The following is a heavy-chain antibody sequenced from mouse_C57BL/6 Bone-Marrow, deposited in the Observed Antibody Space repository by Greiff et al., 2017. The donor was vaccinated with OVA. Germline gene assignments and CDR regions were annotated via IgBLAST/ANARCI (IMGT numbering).Heavy chain of an antibody. CDR2: IYPRDGST. V-gene: IGHV1-85*01. Sequence: QVQLKESGPELVKPGASVKLSCKASGYTFTSYDINWVKQRPGQGLEWIGWIYPRDGSTKYNEKFKGKATLTVDTSSSTAYMELHSLTSEDSAVYFCAREKKTLYGNCFDYWGQGNTLTVSS. J-gene: IGHJ2*01. CDR3: AREKKTLYGNCFDY. CDR1: GYTFTSYD. D-gene: IGHD2-10*02.